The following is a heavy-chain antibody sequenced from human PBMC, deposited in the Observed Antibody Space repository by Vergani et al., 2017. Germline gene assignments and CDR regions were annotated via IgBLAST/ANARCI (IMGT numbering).Heavy chain of an antibody. Sequence: EVQLVQSGAEVKKPGATVKISCKVSGYTFTDYYMHWVQQAPGKGLEWMGLVDPEDGETIYAEKFQGRVTITADTSTDTAYMELSSLRSEDTAVYYCATDQGYCSGGSCQRGGMDVWGQGTTVTVSS. CDR2: VDPEDGET. D-gene: IGHD2-15*01. CDR1: GYTFTDYY. J-gene: IGHJ6*02. CDR3: ATDQGYCSGGSCQRGGMDV. V-gene: IGHV1-69-2*01.